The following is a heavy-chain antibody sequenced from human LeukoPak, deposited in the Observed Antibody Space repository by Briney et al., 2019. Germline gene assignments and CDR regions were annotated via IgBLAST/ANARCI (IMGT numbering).Heavy chain of an antibody. D-gene: IGHD2-15*01. V-gene: IGHV4-59*08. CDR1: GGSISSYY. CDR3: ARTVVAGPFDY. CDR2: IYYSGST. Sequence: SQTLSLTCTVSGGSISSYYWSWIRQPPGKGLEWIGYIYYSGSTNYNPSLKSRVTISVDTSKNQFSLKLSSVTAADTAVYYCARTVVAGPFDYWGQGTLVTVSS. J-gene: IGHJ4*02.